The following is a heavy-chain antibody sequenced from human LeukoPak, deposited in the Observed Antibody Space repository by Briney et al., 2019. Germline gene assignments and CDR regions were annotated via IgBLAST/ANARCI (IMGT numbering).Heavy chain of an antibody. Sequence: SVKVSCKASGGTLSSYAISWVRQAPGQGLEWMGRIIPILGIANYAQKLQGRVTITADKSTSTAYMELSSLRSEDTAVYYCARVGILWFGANWFDPWGQGTLVTVCS. CDR1: GGTLSSYA. J-gene: IGHJ5*02. CDR2: IIPILGIA. V-gene: IGHV1-69*04. D-gene: IGHD3-10*01. CDR3: ARVGILWFGANWFDP.